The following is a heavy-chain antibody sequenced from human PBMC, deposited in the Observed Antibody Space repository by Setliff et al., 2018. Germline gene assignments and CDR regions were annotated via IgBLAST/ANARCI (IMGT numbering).Heavy chain of an antibody. CDR2: IIPIFGTA. D-gene: IGHD1-26*01. Sequence: ASVKVSCKASGGTFSSYAISWVRQAPGQGLEWMGGIIPIFGTANYAQKFQGRVTITTDNSKNTLYLQMNSLRAEDTAVYYCAKDRVGATDYWGQGTLVTVSS. V-gene: IGHV1-69*05. J-gene: IGHJ4*02. CDR1: GGTFSSYA. CDR3: AKDRVGATDY.